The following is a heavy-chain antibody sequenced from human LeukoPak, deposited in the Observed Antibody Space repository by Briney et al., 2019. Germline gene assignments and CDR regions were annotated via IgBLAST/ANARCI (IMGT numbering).Heavy chain of an antibody. J-gene: IGHJ3*02. CDR3: AHEPLGNDAFDI. Sequence: SGPTLVKPPQTLTLTCTFSGFSLSSSGVGVGWIRQPPGKALEWLALIYWDDDKRYSPSLKSRLTITKDTSKNQVVLTMTNMDPVDTATYYCAHEPLGNDAFDIWGQGTMVTVSS. CDR2: IYWDDDK. V-gene: IGHV2-5*02. CDR1: GFSLSSSGVG. D-gene: IGHD1-26*01.